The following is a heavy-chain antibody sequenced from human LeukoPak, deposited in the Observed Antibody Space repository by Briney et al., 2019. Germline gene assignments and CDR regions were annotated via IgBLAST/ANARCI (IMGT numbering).Heavy chain of an antibody. Sequence: GGSLRLSCAASGFTFSSYWMHWVRQVPGKGLVWVSLINADGSSTTYADSVKGRFTISRDNAKNTLYLQMNSLRAEDTAVYYCARGELPDYWGQGTLVTVSS. J-gene: IGHJ4*02. CDR1: GFTFSSYW. CDR3: ARGELPDY. CDR2: INADGSST. D-gene: IGHD1-26*01. V-gene: IGHV3-74*01.